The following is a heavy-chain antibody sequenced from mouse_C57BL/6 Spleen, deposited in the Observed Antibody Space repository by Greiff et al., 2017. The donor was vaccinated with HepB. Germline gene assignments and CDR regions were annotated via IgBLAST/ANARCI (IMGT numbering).Heavy chain of an antibody. CDR1: GYTFTDYY. Sequence: VQLQQSGAELVRPGASVKLSCKASGYTFTDYYINWVKQRPGQGLEWIARIYPGSGNTYYNEKFKGKATLTAEKSSSTAYMQLSSLTSEDSAVYFCARGFFITTAMDYWGQGTSVTVSS. CDR3: ARGFFITTAMDY. CDR2: IYPGSGNT. D-gene: IGHD1-1*01. V-gene: IGHV1-76*01. J-gene: IGHJ4*01.